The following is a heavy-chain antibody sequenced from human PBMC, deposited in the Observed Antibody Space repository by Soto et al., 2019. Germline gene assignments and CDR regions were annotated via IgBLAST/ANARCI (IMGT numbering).Heavy chain of an antibody. V-gene: IGHV3-23*01. CDR1: GFTFSSYA. CDR3: AKDQYCSGCSCYPNWFDP. CDR2: ISGSGGST. Sequence: EVQLLESGGGLVQPGGSLRLSCAASGFTFSSYAMSWVRQAPGKGLEWVSAISGSGGSTYYADSVKGRFTIARDNSKNTLYLQMNSLRAEDTAVYYCAKDQYCSGCSCYPNWFDPWGQGTLVTVSS. J-gene: IGHJ5*02. D-gene: IGHD2-15*01.